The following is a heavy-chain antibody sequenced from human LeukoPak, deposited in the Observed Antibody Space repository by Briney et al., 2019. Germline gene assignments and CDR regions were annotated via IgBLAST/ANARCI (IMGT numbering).Heavy chain of an antibody. CDR3: ATQTTGNWFDP. CDR1: GHSLAGLS. D-gene: IGHD4-17*01. Sequence: ASMKVSCKVSGHSLAGLSMHWVRQAPGKGLEWMGGFDPEDGETIYVQKFQGRVTMTEDTSTDTAYMELSSPRSEDTAVYYCATQTTGNWFDPWGQGTLVTVSS. CDR2: FDPEDGET. J-gene: IGHJ5*02. V-gene: IGHV1-24*01.